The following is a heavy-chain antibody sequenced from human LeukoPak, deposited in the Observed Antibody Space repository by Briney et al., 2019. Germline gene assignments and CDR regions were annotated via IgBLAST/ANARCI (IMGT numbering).Heavy chain of an antibody. V-gene: IGHV3-9*01. Sequence: GGSLRLSCAASGFTFDDYAMHWVRQAPGKGLEWVSGISWNSGSIGYADSVKGRFTISRDNAKNSLYLQMNSLRAEDTALYYCAKAAVVPAAISHYYYYMDVWGKGTTVTVSS. J-gene: IGHJ6*03. CDR3: AKAAVVPAAISHYYYYMDV. D-gene: IGHD2-2*02. CDR1: GFTFDDYA. CDR2: ISWNSGSI.